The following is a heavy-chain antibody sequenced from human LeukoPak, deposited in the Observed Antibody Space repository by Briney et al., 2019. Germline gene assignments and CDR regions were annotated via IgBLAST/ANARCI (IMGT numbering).Heavy chain of an antibody. D-gene: IGHD5-18*01. CDR3: ATGHSYGYDY. V-gene: IGHV3-74*01. CDR1: GFTFTDYW. CDR2: ITGDGSWA. Sequence: GGSLRLSCAASGFTFTDYWMHWVRQTPGKGLVWVSLITGDGSWATYADSVKGRFTISRDNAKNTLYLQMNSLRADDSGVYYCATGHSYGYDYWGQGVLVTVSS. J-gene: IGHJ4*02.